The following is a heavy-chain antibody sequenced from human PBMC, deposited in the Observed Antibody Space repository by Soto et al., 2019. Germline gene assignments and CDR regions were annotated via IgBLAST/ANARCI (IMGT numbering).Heavy chain of an antibody. J-gene: IGHJ6*03. CDR2: IYYSGST. Sequence: SETLSLTCTVSGGSISSYYWSWIRQPPGKGLEWIGYIYYSGSTNYNPSLKSRVTISVDTSKNQFSLKLSSVTAADTAVYYCARHTTYYDFWSGPTGCMDVWGKGTTVTVSS. CDR3: ARHTTYYDFWSGPTGCMDV. D-gene: IGHD3-3*01. V-gene: IGHV4-59*08. CDR1: GGSISSYY.